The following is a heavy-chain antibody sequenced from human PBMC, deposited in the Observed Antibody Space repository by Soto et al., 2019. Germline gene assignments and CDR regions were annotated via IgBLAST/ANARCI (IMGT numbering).Heavy chain of an antibody. J-gene: IGHJ5*02. V-gene: IGHV4-34*01. CDR3: ARASRFDP. CDR1: GGSFSGYY. Sequence: QVQLQQWGAGLLKPSETLSLTCAVYGGSFSGYYWSWIRQPPGKGLEWIGQINHSGSTNYSPSLKSRVTLSVDTSKNQVSLTLSSVTAADTAVYYCARASRFDPWGQGTLVTVSS. CDR2: INHSGST.